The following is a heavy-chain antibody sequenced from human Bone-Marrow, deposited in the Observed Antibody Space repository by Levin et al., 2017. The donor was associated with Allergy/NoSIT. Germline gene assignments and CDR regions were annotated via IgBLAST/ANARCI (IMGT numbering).Heavy chain of an antibody. Sequence: LSLTCAASGFTFSGYWMHWVRQVPGKRLEWVSYISSDASRTDYADSVKGRFTVSRDNAKNTLYLQINSLRAEDTAVYHCARGGQLPINWGQGTLVTVSS. J-gene: IGHJ4*02. V-gene: IGHV3-74*01. CDR3: ARGGQLPIN. D-gene: IGHD2-2*01. CDR2: ISSDASRT. CDR1: GFTFSGYW.